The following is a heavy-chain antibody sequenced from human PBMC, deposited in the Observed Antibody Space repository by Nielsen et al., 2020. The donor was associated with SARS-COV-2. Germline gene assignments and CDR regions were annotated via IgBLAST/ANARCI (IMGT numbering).Heavy chain of an antibody. V-gene: IGHV3-30*04. J-gene: IGHJ6*02. CDR1: GFTFNNYP. CDR3: ARVGSTCSSSRCYSYYGMDV. Sequence: GGSLRLSCAASGFTFNNYPMHWVRQAPGKGLEWVAVISYDGSNKYFADSVKGRFTISRDNSKNTLYLQMNSLRPEDTAVYYCARVGSTCSSSRCYSYYGMDVWGQGTTVTVSS. CDR2: ISYDGSNK. D-gene: IGHD2-2*01.